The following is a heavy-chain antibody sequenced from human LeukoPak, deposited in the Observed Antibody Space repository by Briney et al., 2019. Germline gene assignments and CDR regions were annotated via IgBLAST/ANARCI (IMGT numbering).Heavy chain of an antibody. CDR3: ARGLDADCSSTSCSYYYYGMDV. CDR1: GGSISSYY. V-gene: IGHV4-59*12. D-gene: IGHD2-2*01. CDR2: IYYSGST. J-gene: IGHJ6*02. Sequence: SETLSLTCTVSGGSISSYYWSWIRQPPGKGLEWIGYIYYSGSTNYNPSLKSRVTISVDTSKNQFSLKLSSVTAADTAVYYCARGLDADCSSTSCSYYYYGMDVWGQGTTVTVSS.